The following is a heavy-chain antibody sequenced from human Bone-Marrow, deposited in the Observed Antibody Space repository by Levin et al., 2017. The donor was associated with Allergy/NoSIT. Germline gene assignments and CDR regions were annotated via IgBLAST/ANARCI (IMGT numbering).Heavy chain of an antibody. CDR1: GYTFTSYD. CDR2: MNPNSGNT. Sequence: ASVKVSCKASGYTFTSYDINWVRQATGQGLEWMGWMNPNSGNTGYAQKFQGRVTMTRNTSISTAYMELSSLRSEDTAVYYCARMVGYCTNGVCYNWFDPWGQGTLVTVSS. D-gene: IGHD2-8*01. V-gene: IGHV1-8*01. CDR3: ARMVGYCTNGVCYNWFDP. J-gene: IGHJ5*02.